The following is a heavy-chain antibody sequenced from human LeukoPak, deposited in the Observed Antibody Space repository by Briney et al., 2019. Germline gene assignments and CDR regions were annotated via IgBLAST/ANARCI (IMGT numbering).Heavy chain of an antibody. D-gene: IGHD4-11*01. CDR3: ARASHDYTIYGMDV. CDR2: INHSGST. CDR1: GGSFSGYY. V-gene: IGHV4-34*01. Sequence: XLSLTCAVYGGSFSGYYWSWIRQPPGKGLEWIGEINHSGSTNYNPSLKSRVTLSVDTSKNQFSLKLSSVTAADTAVYYCARASHDYTIYGMDVWGQGTTVTVSS. J-gene: IGHJ6*02.